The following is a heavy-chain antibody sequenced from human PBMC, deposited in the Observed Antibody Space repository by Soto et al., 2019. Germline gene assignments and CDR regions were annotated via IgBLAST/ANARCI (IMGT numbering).Heavy chain of an antibody. Sequence: ASVKVSCKASGHSITSHYMHWVRQAPGQGLEWMGTIDPTGGRTNYAQKFQGRVTMTRDTSTSTVYMEVRSLRSDDTAVYYCAREGVAPYYYYGMDVWGQGTPVTVSS. J-gene: IGHJ6*02. CDR3: AREGVAPYYYYGMDV. CDR1: GHSITSHY. V-gene: IGHV1-46*01. D-gene: IGHD5-12*01. CDR2: IDPTGGRT.